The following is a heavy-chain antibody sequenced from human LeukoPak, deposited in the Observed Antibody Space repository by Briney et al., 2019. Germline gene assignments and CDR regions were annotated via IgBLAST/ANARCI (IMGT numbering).Heavy chain of an antibody. V-gene: IGHV3-33*01. Sequence: GGSLRLSCAASGFTFSSYGMHWVRQAPGKGLEWVAVIWYDGSNKYYADSVEGRFTISRDNSKNTLYLQMNSLRAEDTAVYYCARPQARYSSSWYSSFDYWGQGTLVTVSS. CDR2: IWYDGSNK. CDR1: GFTFSSYG. D-gene: IGHD6-13*01. CDR3: ARPQARYSSSWYSSFDY. J-gene: IGHJ4*02.